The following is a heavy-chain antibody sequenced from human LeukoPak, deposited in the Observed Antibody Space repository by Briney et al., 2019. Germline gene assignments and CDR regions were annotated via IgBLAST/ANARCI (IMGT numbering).Heavy chain of an antibody. CDR3: ARDNYDILTGYHDFNY. Sequence: GASVKVSCXASGDTFTAYYMHWVRQAPGQGLEWMGRINPNNGGTNYAQKFQGRVTMTRDTSISTAYMDLSRLRSDDTAVYYCARDNYDILTGYHDFNYWGQGTLVTVSS. CDR1: GDTFTAYY. J-gene: IGHJ4*02. CDR2: INPNNGGT. D-gene: IGHD3-9*01. V-gene: IGHV1-2*06.